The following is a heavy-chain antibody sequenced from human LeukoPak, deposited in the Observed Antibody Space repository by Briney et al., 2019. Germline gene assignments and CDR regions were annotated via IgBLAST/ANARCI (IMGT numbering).Heavy chain of an antibody. CDR1: GYSFTTYW. D-gene: IGHD3-3*01. Sequence: GESLKISCKGSGYSFTTYWIGWVRQMPGKGLEWMGIIYPGDSDTRYSPSFQGQVTISADKSISTAYLQWSSLKASDTSMYYCVRHEAGFWSGPDHWGQGTLVTVSS. J-gene: IGHJ4*02. V-gene: IGHV5-51*01. CDR2: IYPGDSDT. CDR3: VRHEAGFWSGPDH.